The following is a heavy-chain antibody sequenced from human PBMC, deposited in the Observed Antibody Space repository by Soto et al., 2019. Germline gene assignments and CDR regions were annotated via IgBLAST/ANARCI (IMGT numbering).Heavy chain of an antibody. CDR2: INHSGST. V-gene: IGHV4-34*01. J-gene: IGHJ6*02. CDR3: ARGDSVRADFWSGYYRRRNYYGMDV. Sequence: SETLSLTCAVYGGSFSGYYWRWIRQPPGKGLEWIGEINHSGSTNYNPSLKSRVTISVDTSKNQFSLKLSSVTAADTAVYYCARGDSVRADFWSGYYRRRNYYGMDVWGQGTTVTVSS. D-gene: IGHD3-3*01. CDR1: GGSFSGYY.